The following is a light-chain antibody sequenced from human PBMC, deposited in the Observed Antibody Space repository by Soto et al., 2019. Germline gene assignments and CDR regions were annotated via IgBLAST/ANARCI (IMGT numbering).Light chain of an antibody. CDR1: QSIGNY. CDR3: QQSSSTPRT. Sequence: DIQMIQSPSSLSASVGDRVTITCRASQSIGNYLSWYQQKPGKAPKLLINVASTLQSGVPSRFSGSGSGTDFTLAISSLQPEDFATYYCQQSSSTPRTFGGGTRVEIK. V-gene: IGKV1-39*01. CDR2: VAS. J-gene: IGKJ4*01.